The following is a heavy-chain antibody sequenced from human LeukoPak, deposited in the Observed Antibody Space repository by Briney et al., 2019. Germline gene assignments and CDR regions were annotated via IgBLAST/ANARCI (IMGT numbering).Heavy chain of an antibody. CDR2: IHPSGST. CDR3: TRDRHDSSGHYYDYYYMDV. J-gene: IGHJ6*03. CDR1: GGSIRSGSYY. Sequence: SETLSLTCTVSGGSIRSGSYYWSWIRQPAGKGLEWIGRIHPSGSTNYNPSLKSRVTISLDTSKNQFSLKLSSVTAADTAVYYCTRDRHDSSGHYYDYYYMDVWGKGTTVTVSS. V-gene: IGHV4-61*02. D-gene: IGHD3-22*01.